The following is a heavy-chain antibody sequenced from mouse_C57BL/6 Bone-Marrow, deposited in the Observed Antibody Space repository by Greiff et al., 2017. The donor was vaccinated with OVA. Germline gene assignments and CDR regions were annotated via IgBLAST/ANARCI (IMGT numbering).Heavy chain of an antibody. J-gene: IGHJ4*01. CDR3: TRRGTTAYYYAMDY. CDR2: IRNKANNHAT. V-gene: IGHV6-6*01. Sequence: EVKLEESGGGLVQPGGSMKLSCAASGFTFSDAWMDWVRQSPEKGLEWVAEIRNKANNHATYYAESVKGRFTISRDDSKSSVYLQMNSLRAEDTGMYYCTRRGTTAYYYAMDYWGQGTSVTVSS. CDR1: GFTFSDAW. D-gene: IGHD1-2*01.